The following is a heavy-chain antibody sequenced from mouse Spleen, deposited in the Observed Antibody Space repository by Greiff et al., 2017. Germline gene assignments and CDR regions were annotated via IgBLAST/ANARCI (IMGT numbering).Heavy chain of an antibody. Sequence: QVQLQQPGAELVKPGASVKLSCKASGYTFTSYWMHWVKQRPGQGLEWIGMIHPNSGSTNYNEKFKSKANLTVDKSSSTAYMQLSILTSEDSAVSYCASGGTGTGWYFDVWGAGTTVTVSS. J-gene: IGHJ1*01. CDR1: GYTFTSYW. V-gene: IGHV1-64*01. CDR3: ASGGTGTGWYFDV. D-gene: IGHD4-1*01. CDR2: IHPNSGST.